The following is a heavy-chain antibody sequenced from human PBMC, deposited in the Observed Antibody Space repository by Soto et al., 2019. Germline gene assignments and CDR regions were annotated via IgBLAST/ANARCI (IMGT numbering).Heavy chain of an antibody. D-gene: IGHD6-13*01. V-gene: IGHV3-30*18. CDR1: GFTFSSYG. J-gene: IGHJ6*02. CDR3: AKDYTPRYSSSWYSLYYYGMDV. Sequence: GGSLRLSCAASGFTFSSYGMHWVRQAPGKGLEWVAVISYDGSNKYYADSVKGRFTISRDNSKNTLYLQMNSLRAEDTAVYYCAKDYTPRYSSSWYSLYYYGMDVWGQGTTVTVSS. CDR2: ISYDGSNK.